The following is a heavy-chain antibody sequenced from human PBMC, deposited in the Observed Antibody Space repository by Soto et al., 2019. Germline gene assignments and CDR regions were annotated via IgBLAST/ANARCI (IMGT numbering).Heavy chain of an antibody. V-gene: IGHV4-31*03. CDR1: GGSISSGGYY. CDR3: ARVFGFGGMDV. D-gene: IGHD3-10*01. J-gene: IGHJ6*02. CDR2: IYYSGST. Sequence: QVQLQESGPGLVKPSQTLSLTCTVSGGSISSGGYYWSWIRQHPGKRLEWIGYIYYSGSTYYNPALNRRVTISVDTSKNQSSLKLSSVTGADTTVYYRARVFGFGGMDVWGQGTTVTVSS.